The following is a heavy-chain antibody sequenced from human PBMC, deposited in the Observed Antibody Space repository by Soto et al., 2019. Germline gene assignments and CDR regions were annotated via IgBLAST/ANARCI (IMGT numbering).Heavy chain of an antibody. CDR1: GGSISSYY. V-gene: IGHV4-59*08. D-gene: IGHD3-10*01. Sequence: PSETLSLTCTVSGGSISSYYWSWIRQPPGKGLEWIGYIYYTGSTNYNPSLKSRVTISVDTSKHQFSLKLNSMTAADTAVYYCARHNYGSGSTYFDYWGQGTLVTVS. CDR2: IYYTGST. CDR3: ARHNYGSGSTYFDY. J-gene: IGHJ4*02.